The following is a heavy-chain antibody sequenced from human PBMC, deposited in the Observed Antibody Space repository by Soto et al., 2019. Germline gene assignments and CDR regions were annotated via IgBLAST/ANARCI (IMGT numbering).Heavy chain of an antibody. CDR1: GFTFSSYA. V-gene: IGHV3-30-3*01. CDR3: ASYYGHDAFDI. J-gene: IGHJ3*02. CDR2: ISYDGSNK. Sequence: QVQLVESGGGVVQPGRSLRLSCAASGFTFSSYAMHWVRQAPGKGLEWVAVISYDGSNKYYADSVKGRFTISRDNSKNTLYLQMNSLRAEDTAVYYCASYYGHDAFDIWGQGTMVTVSS. D-gene: IGHD1-26*01.